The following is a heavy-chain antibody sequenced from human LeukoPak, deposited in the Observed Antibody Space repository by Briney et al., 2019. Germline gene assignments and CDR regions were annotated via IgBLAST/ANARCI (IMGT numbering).Heavy chain of an antibody. V-gene: IGHV3-23*01. D-gene: IGHD4-23*01. CDR3: AGSPTVDAAFDI. J-gene: IGHJ3*02. Sequence: PGGSLRLSCAASGFTFSSYAMSWVRQAPGKGLEWVSSISGSGGSTYYAGSVRGRFTVSRDNSRNTLALQMNSLRAEDTAVYYCAGSPTVDAAFDIWGQGTMVTVSS. CDR1: GFTFSSYA. CDR2: ISGSGGST.